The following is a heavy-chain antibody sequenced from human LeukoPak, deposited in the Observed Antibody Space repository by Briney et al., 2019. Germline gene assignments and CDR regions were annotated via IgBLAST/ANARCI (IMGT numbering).Heavy chain of an antibody. D-gene: IGHD2-2*01. CDR3: ARAHGAGGLGYQYMDV. J-gene: IGHJ6*03. V-gene: IGHV3-21*01. CDR1: GFTFSSYS. Sequence: SGGSLRLSCAASGFTFSSYSMNWVRQAPGKGLEWVSSISSSSSYIYYADSVKGRFTISRDNAKNSLYLQMNSLRAEDTAVYYCARAHGAGGLGYQYMDVWGKGTTVTISS. CDR2: ISSSSSYI.